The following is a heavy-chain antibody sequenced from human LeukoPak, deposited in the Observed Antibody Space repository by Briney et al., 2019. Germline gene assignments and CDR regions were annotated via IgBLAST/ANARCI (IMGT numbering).Heavy chain of an antibody. CDR1: GGSISSGGYY. V-gene: IGHV4-30-2*01. CDR3: ARAPVGYSSSWYSGMDV. CDR2: IYHSGST. Sequence: PSETLSLTSAVPGGSISSGGYYWSCIRQPPGKGLGWIGYIYHSGSTYYNPSLKRRATISVDRSKDQFSLKLSSVTAADTAVYYCARAPVGYSSSWYSGMDVWGKGTTVTVP. D-gene: IGHD6-13*01. J-gene: IGHJ6*04.